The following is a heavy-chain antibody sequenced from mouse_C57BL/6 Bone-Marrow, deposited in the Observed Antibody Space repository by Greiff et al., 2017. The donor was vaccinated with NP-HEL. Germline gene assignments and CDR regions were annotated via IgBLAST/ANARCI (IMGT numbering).Heavy chain of an antibody. V-gene: IGHV5-17*01. Sequence: EVKVVESGGGLVKPGGSLKLSCAASGFTFSDYGMHWVRQAPEKGLEWVAYISSGGSTIYYAYTVKGPFSISRDNAKNTLFLKMTSLRSEDTAMDYCAPINSGAIDYWGQGTSVTVSS. CDR1: GFTFSDYG. CDR2: ISSGGSTI. D-gene: IGHD3-2*02. CDR3: APINSGAIDY. J-gene: IGHJ4*01.